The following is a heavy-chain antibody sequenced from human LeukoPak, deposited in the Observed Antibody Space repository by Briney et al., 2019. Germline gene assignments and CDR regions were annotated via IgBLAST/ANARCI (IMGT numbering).Heavy chain of an antibody. Sequence: QPGRSLRLSCAASGFTFSSYAMHWVRQAPGKGLEWVSAISGSGGSTYYADSVKGRFTISRDNSKNTLYLQMNSLRAEDTAVYYCAKGQVVGATTSFDYWGQGTLVTVSS. CDR3: AKGQVVGATTSFDY. CDR2: ISGSGGST. J-gene: IGHJ4*02. D-gene: IGHD1-26*01. V-gene: IGHV3-23*01. CDR1: GFTFSSYA.